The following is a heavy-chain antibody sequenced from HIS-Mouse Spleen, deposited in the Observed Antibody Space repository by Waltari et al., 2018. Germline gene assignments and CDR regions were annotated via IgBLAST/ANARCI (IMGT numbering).Heavy chain of an antibody. D-gene: IGHD1-26*01. CDR1: GYTFTSYD. CDR2: MNPKSGNT. V-gene: IGHV1-8*01. Sequence: QVQLVQSGAEVKKPGASVKVSCKASGYTFTSYDINWVRQATGQGLEWMGWMNPKSGNTGYAQKFQGRVTMTRNTSISTAYMELSSLRSEDTAVYYCAREWELLNYNWFDPWGQGTLVTVSS. CDR3: AREWELLNYNWFDP. J-gene: IGHJ5*02.